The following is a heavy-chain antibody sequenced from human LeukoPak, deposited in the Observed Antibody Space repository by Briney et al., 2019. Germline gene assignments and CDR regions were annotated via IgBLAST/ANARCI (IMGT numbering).Heavy chain of an antibody. CDR2: IYYSGST. D-gene: IGHD1-26*01. CDR3: ARIVGAGDAFDI. Sequence: SQTLSLTCTVSGGSISRGDYYLSWIRQPPGKGLEWIGYIYYSGSTYYNPSLKSRVTISVDTSKNQFSLKLSSVTAADTAVYYCARIVGAGDAFDIWGQGTMVTVSS. V-gene: IGHV4-30-4*08. CDR1: GGSISRGDYY. J-gene: IGHJ3*02.